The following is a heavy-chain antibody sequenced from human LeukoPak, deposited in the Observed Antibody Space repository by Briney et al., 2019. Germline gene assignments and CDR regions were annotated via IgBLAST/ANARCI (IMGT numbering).Heavy chain of an antibody. V-gene: IGHV1-69*13. Sequence: SVKVSCKASGGTFSSYAFSWVRQVPGQGLERMGGIIPIFGTANYAQKFQGRVTITADESTSTVYMELSSLRSEDTAMYYCARDTSAYLNYLGYWGQGTLVTVSS. J-gene: IGHJ4*02. D-gene: IGHD3-22*01. CDR2: IIPIFGTA. CDR3: ARDTSAYLNYLGY. CDR1: GGTFSSYA.